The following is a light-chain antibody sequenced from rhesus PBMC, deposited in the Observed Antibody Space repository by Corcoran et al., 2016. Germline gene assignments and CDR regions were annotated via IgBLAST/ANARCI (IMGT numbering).Light chain of an antibody. Sequence: ESVMTQSPATLALSPGERATLSCRASQSVGSYLAWYQQKPGLAPGLLLSGAATRATGIPDRFSGRGSGTEFTLTISRLEPEDVGVYFCLQSDNWPRTFGRGTKVEIK. V-gene: IGKV3-24*04. CDR3: LQSDNWPRT. J-gene: IGKJ1*01. CDR2: GAA. CDR1: QSVGSY.